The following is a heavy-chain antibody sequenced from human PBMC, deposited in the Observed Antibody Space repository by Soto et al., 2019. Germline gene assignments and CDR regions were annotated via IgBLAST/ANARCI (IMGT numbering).Heavy chain of an antibody. J-gene: IGHJ6*02. Sequence: TGGSLRLSCAASGVTSSSYAMHWVRQSPGKGLEWVAVISYDGSNKYYADSVKGRFTISRDNSKNTLYLQMNSLRAEDTAVYYCARDVESGSSQYYYYYYGMDVWGQGTTVTVSS. CDR2: ISYDGSNK. V-gene: IGHV3-30-3*01. D-gene: IGHD1-26*01. CDR3: ARDVESGSSQYYYYYYGMDV. CDR1: GVTSSSYA.